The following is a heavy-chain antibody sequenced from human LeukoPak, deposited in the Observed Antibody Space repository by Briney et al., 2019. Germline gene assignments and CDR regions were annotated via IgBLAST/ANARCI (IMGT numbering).Heavy chain of an antibody. Sequence: GGSLRLSCAASGFTFNNYGMNWVRQAPGKGLEWISYISGSSTAIYYADSVKGRFTISRDNAKNSLYLQMDGLRAEDTAVYYCARVEDILTGYVDYWGQGTLVTVSS. CDR1: GFTFNNYG. V-gene: IGHV3-48*01. CDR3: ARVEDILTGYVDY. CDR2: ISGSSTAI. J-gene: IGHJ4*02. D-gene: IGHD3-9*01.